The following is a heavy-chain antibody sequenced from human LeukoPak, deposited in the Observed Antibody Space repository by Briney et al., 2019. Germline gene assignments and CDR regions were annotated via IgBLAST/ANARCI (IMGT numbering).Heavy chain of an antibody. J-gene: IGHJ4*02. V-gene: IGHV4-34*01. Sequence: SETLSLTCAVYGGSFSGYYWSWIRQPPGKGLEWIGEINHSGSTNYNPSLKSRVTISVDTSKNQFSLKLSSVTAADTAVYYCARATMGYWGQGTLVTVSS. D-gene: IGHD3-10*01. CDR3: ARATMGY. CDR2: INHSGST. CDR1: GGSFSGYY.